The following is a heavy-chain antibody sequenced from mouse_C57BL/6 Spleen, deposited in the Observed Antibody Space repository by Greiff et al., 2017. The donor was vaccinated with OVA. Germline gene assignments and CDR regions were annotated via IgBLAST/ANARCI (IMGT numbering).Heavy chain of an antibody. CDR2: ISYSGST. D-gene: IGHD1-1*01. CDR1: GYSITSGYD. CDR3: ARGGYGSVFDY. V-gene: IGHV3-1*01. Sequence: EVKLVESGPGMVKPSQSLSLTCTVTGYSITSGYDWHWIRHFPGNKLEWMGYISYSGSTNYNPSLKSRISITHDTSKNHFFLKLNSVTTEDTATYYCARGGYGSVFDYWGQGTTLTVSS. J-gene: IGHJ2*01.